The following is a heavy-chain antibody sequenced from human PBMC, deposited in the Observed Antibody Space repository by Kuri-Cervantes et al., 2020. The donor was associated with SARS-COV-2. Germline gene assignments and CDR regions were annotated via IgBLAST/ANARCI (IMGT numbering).Heavy chain of an antibody. V-gene: IGHV5-51*01. D-gene: IGHD3-3*01. CDR1: GYSFSSYW. Sequence: GGSLRLSCQGSGYSFSSYWIGWVRQMPGKGLEWMGNTYPADSETRYSPSFQGQVTISADKSTTTAYLQWSSLKASDTAMYYCARLLFWSGFVDSWGQGTLVTVSS. J-gene: IGHJ4*02. CDR3: ARLLFWSGFVDS. CDR2: TYPADSET.